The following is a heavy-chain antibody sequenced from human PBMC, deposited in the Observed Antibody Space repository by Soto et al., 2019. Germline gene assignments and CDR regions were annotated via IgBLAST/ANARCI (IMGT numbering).Heavy chain of an antibody. Sequence: GSSVKVSCKAPGYTITGYYRHWVRQPPGQGLEWMGWINPNSGGTNYAQKFQGRVTMTRDTSISTAYMELSRLRSDDTAVYYCARELYSYGVVGYYFDYWGQGTLVTVSS. CDR1: GYTITGYY. D-gene: IGHD5-18*01. J-gene: IGHJ4*02. CDR3: ARELYSYGVVGYYFDY. V-gene: IGHV1-2*02. CDR2: INPNSGGT.